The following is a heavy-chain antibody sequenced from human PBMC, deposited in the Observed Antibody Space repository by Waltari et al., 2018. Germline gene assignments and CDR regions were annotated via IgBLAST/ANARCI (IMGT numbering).Heavy chain of an antibody. V-gene: IGHV4-34*01. CDR1: GGSFSGYY. D-gene: IGHD3-3*01. Sequence: QVQLQQWGAGLLKPSETLSLTCAVYGGSFSGYYCSWIRQPPGKGLEWIGEINHSGSTNYNPSLKSRVTISVDTSKNQFSLKLSSVTAADTAVYYCARGGYDFWSGYSSTDAFDIWGQGTMVTVSS. J-gene: IGHJ3*02. CDR3: ARGGYDFWSGYSSTDAFDI. CDR2: INHSGST.